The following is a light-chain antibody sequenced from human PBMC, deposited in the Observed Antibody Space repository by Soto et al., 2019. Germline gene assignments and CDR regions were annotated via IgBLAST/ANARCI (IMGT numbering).Light chain of an antibody. CDR2: SAS. J-gene: IGKJ1*01. V-gene: IGKV3-15*01. CDR3: QQYDYIPRT. Sequence: EIVMTQSPATLSVSPGGRATLSCRASQSISNTLAWYQQKPGQAPRLLIYSASRGATGFPARFSGSGSGTDFTLTISRLQPEDFAVYYCQQYDYIPRTFGQGTKVDI. CDR1: QSISNT.